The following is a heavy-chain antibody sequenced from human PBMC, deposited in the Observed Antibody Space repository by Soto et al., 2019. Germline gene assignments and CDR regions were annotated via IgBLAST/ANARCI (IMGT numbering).Heavy chain of an antibody. Sequence: SETLSLTCAVYGGSFSGYYWSWIRQPPGKGLEWIGEINQSGSTNYKSSLKSRVTISVDTSKNQFSLKLSSVTAADTAVYYCAAADWGHNFYYGMDVWGQGTTVTSP. CDR2: INQSGST. J-gene: IGHJ6*02. CDR1: GGSFSGYY. V-gene: IGHV4-34*01. D-gene: IGHD7-27*01. CDR3: AAADWGHNFYYGMDV.